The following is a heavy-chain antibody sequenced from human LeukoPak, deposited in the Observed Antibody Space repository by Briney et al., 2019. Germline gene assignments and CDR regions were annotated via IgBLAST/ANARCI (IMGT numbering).Heavy chain of an antibody. CDR2: INYSRTT. CDR3: ARLGTYSGNLFDN. CDR1: GGSVSSDSYY. Sequence: SETLSLTCAVSGGSVSSDSYYWVWVRQPPGKGLEWTGSINYSRTTYYSSSLKSRITLSMDASKNQFSLRLTSVTAADTAVYYCARLGTYSGNLFDNWGQGTLVTVSP. J-gene: IGHJ4*02. D-gene: IGHD1-26*01. V-gene: IGHV4-39*01.